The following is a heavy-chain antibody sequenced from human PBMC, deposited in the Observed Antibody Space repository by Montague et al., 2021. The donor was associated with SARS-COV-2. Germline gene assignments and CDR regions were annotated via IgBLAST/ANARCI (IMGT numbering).Heavy chain of an antibody. V-gene: IGHV4-61*02. CDR2: ISISGST. D-gene: IGHD6-19*01. CDR3: ARDIAVAGLFDY. CDR1: GDSISSGSYY. J-gene: IGHJ4*02. Sequence: TLSLTCTVSGDSISSGSYYWIWIRQPAGQGLDWIGRISISGSTNYNPSLKSRVTMSVDTSKNQFPLKLSSVTAADTAVYYCARDIAVAGLFDYWGQGTLVTVSS.